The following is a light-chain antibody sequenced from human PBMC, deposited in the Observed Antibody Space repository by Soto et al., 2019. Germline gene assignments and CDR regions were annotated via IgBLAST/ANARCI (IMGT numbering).Light chain of an antibody. J-gene: IGKJ5*01. CDR3: QQRSNWPSIT. Sequence: EIVLTQSPATLSLSPWERAALYCMASQSVSSDLAWYQQKPGQAPRLLIYGASTRATGIPARFSGSGSGTEFTLTISSLQSEDFAVYYCQQRSNWPSITFGQGTRLEIK. CDR2: GAS. CDR1: QSVSSD. V-gene: IGKV3-11*01.